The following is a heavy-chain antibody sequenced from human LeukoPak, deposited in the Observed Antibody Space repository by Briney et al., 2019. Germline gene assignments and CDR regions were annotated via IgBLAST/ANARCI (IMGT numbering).Heavy chain of an antibody. CDR3: ARGFGYSSGWHNFDY. Sequence: SETLSLTCTVSGGSISSYYWSWIRQPPGKGLEWIGYIYYSGSTNYNPSLKSRVTISVDTSKNQFSLKLSSVTAADTAVYYCARGFGYSSGWHNFDYWGQGTLVTVSS. CDR1: GGSISSYY. J-gene: IGHJ4*02. CDR2: IYYSGST. V-gene: IGHV4-59*12. D-gene: IGHD6-19*01.